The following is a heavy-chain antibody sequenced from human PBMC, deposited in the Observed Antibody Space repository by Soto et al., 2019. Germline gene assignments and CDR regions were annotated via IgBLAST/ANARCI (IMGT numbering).Heavy chain of an antibody. D-gene: IGHD3-10*01. CDR2: IKQDGNEK. CDR3: ARWSGAGRDFDY. J-gene: IGHJ4*02. Sequence: EVQLVESGGGLVQPGGSLRLSCAASGFTFSSYWMSWVRQAPGKGLEWVASIKQDGNEKYYVDSVKGRFTISRDNAKNSLYLQMNSRRAEDTAVYYCARWSGAGRDFDYWGQGTLVNVSS. V-gene: IGHV3-7*01. CDR1: GFTFSSYW.